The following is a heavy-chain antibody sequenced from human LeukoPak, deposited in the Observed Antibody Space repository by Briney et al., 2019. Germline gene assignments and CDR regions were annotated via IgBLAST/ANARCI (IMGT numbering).Heavy chain of an antibody. Sequence: PSQTLSLTCTVSGGSISSGSYYWSWIRQPAGKGLEWIGRIYTSGSTNYNPSLKSRVTISVDTSKNQFSLKLSSVTAADTAVYYCARAFRGYHFLHWGQGTLVTVSS. CDR1: GGSISSGSYY. D-gene: IGHD3-22*01. J-gene: IGHJ1*01. CDR3: ARAFRGYHFLH. CDR2: IYTSGST. V-gene: IGHV4-61*02.